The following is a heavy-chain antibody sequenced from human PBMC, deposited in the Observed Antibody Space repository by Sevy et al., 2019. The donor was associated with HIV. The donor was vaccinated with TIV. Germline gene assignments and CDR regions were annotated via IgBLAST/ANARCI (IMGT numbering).Heavy chain of an antibody. V-gene: IGHV3-23*01. Sequence: GSLRLSCVASGVTFSDYAVSWVRQAPGKGLEWVAATSARDSSTYHATSVRGRFTISRDNSKNTLYLQMNSLRAEDTAVYYCTKAPDPSCKSTRCYYLDYWGQGALVTVSS. D-gene: IGHD2-2*01. CDR3: TKAPDPSCKSTRCYYLDY. J-gene: IGHJ4*02. CDR1: GVTFSDYA. CDR2: TSARDSST.